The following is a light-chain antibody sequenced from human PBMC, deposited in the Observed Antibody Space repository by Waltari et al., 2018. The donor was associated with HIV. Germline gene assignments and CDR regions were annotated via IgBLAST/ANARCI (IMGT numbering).Light chain of an antibody. V-gene: IGKV1-5*03. CDR1: QSINSW. J-gene: IGKJ1*01. CDR2: EAS. Sequence: DIQMLQSPSTLYASVGDRVTITGRASQSINSWLAWYQQKPGKAPRLLIAEASSLPSGVPARFSGSEAGTECTLIINSLQPDDFATYYCQQYKTYSTTFGQGTNVESK. CDR3: QQYKTYSTT.